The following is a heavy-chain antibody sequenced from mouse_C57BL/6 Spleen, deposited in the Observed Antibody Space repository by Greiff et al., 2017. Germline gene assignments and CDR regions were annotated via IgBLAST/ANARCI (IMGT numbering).Heavy chain of an antibody. V-gene: IGHV1-69*01. CDR2: IDPSDSYT. CDR3: ARALYDGYVG. CDR1: GYTFTRYW. D-gene: IGHD2-3*01. J-gene: IGHJ2*01. Sequence: VQLQQPGAELVMPGASVKLSCKASGYTFTRYWMHWVKQRPGQGLEWIGEIDPSDSYTNYNQKFKGKSTLTVDKASSTAYMQLSSLTSEDSAVYYCARALYDGYVGWGQGTTRTVSS.